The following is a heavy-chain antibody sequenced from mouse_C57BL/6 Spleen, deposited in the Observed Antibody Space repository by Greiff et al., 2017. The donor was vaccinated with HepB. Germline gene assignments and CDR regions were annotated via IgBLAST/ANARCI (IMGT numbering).Heavy chain of an antibody. CDR1: GYTFTDYY. CDR3: ARSNSNYPYYYAMDY. Sequence: QVQLKESGPELVKPGASVKISCKASGYTFTDYYINWVKQRPGQGLEWIGWIFPGSGSTYYNEKFKGKATLTVDKSSSTAYMLLSSLTSEDSAVYFCARSNSNYPYYYAMDYWGQGTSVTVSS. J-gene: IGHJ4*01. D-gene: IGHD2-5*01. V-gene: IGHV1-75*01. CDR2: IFPGSGST.